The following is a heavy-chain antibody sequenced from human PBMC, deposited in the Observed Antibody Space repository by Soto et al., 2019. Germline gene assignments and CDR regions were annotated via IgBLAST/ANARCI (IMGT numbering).Heavy chain of an antibody. V-gene: IGHV3-21*06. Sequence: PGGSLRLSCAASGFTFSSYYMGWVRQAPGKGLEWVSFISYSSTYIVYTDSVKGRFTISRDNANNSLYLQMNSLRAEDTAVYYCATNLHYYDKSAWGQGTLVTVSS. CDR2: ISYSSTYI. D-gene: IGHD3-22*01. CDR3: ATNLHYYDKSA. CDR1: GFTFSSYY. J-gene: IGHJ4*02.